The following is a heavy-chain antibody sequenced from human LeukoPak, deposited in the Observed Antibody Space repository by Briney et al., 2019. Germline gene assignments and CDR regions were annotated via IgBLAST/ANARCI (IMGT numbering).Heavy chain of an antibody. Sequence: SETLSLTCAVYGGSFSGYYWGWIRQPPGKGLEWIGEINHSGSTNYNPSLKSRVTISVDTSKNQFSLKLSSVTAADTAVYYCARGLSYGSGSFRYFDYWGQGTLVTVSS. CDR1: GGSFSGYY. CDR3: ARGLSYGSGSFRYFDY. V-gene: IGHV4-34*01. J-gene: IGHJ4*02. D-gene: IGHD3-10*01. CDR2: INHSGST.